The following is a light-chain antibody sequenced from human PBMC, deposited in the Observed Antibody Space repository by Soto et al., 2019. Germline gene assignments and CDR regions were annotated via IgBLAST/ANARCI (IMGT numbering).Light chain of an antibody. CDR1: QGLSSD. CDR3: QQLNSYPIT. Sequence: DIQLTQSQSFLSASVGDRVTITCRASQGLSSDLAWYQQKPGKAPKLLIYAASTLQSGVPSRFSGSGSGTEFTLTISSLQPEYFATYYCQQLNSYPITFGQGTRLEIK. J-gene: IGKJ5*01. V-gene: IGKV1-9*01. CDR2: AAS.